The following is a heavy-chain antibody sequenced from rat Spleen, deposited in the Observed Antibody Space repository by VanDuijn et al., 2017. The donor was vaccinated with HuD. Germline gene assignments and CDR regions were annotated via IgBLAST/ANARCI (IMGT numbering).Heavy chain of an antibody. D-gene: IGHD3-1*01. CDR2: ISSDGGRN. Sequence: EVQLVESGGGLVQPGRSLKFSCAASGFTFSDYYMAWVRQAPTKGLEWVATISSDGGRNFYRDSVKGRFTISRDNGRNILYLQMDSLRSEDTATYYCARHSGPPLDYWGQGVMVTVSS. V-gene: IGHV5-17*01. CDR3: ARHSGPPLDY. J-gene: IGHJ2*01. CDR1: GFTFSDYY.